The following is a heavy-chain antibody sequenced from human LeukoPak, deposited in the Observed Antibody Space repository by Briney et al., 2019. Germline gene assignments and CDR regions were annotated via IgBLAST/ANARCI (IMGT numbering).Heavy chain of an antibody. CDR2: IHYSGET. J-gene: IGHJ4*02. CDR1: GFSISRGFY. Sequence: SETLSLTCSVSGFSISRGFYWGWIRQPPGKGLEWIGNIHYSGETYFNPSLKSRLTMSVDTSQNQFSLRLSSVTAADTAMYYCASDAPGLLGYWGQGTLDTVSS. D-gene: IGHD2-21*02. CDR3: ASDAPGLLGY. V-gene: IGHV4-38-2*02.